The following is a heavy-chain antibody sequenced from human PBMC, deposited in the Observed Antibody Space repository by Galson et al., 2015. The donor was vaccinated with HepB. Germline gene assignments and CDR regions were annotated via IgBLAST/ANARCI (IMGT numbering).Heavy chain of an antibody. V-gene: IGHV3-11*06. CDR2: ISGSGSYT. CDR3: YAGHYFDS. D-gene: IGHD1-14*01. CDR1: GFNFSDYY. J-gene: IGHJ4*02. Sequence: SLRLSCAASGFNFSDYYMSWIRQTPGKGLEWVSHISGSGSYTNYADSVEGRFTISRDNAKKSLYLQMNSLRAEDTAVYYCYAGHYFDSWGQGTLVTVSS.